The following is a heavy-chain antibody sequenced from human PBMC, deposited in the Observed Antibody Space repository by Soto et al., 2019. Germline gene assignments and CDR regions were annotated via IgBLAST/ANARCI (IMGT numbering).Heavy chain of an antibody. Sequence: PSETLSLTCAVYGGSFSSYYWSWIRQPPGKGLEWIGYMHYSGSSNYNPFLKSRVTISVDTSKNQFSLKLSSVTAADTAVYYCARRGSYPYFDYWGQGTLVTVSS. D-gene: IGHD1-26*01. V-gene: IGHV4-59*08. CDR3: ARRGSYPYFDY. J-gene: IGHJ4*02. CDR2: MHYSGSS. CDR1: GGSFSSYY.